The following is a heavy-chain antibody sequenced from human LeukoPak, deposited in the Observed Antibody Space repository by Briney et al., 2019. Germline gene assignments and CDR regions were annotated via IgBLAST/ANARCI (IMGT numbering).Heavy chain of an antibody. Sequence: ASVKVSCKVSGYTLTELSMHWVRQAPGKGLEWMGGFDPEDGETIYAQKFQGRVTMTEDTSTDTAYMELSSLRSEDTAVYYCATGPTSCYTEGNFDFGYWGQGTLVTVSS. D-gene: IGHD2-2*02. J-gene: IGHJ4*02. CDR1: GYTLTELS. CDR2: FDPEDGET. CDR3: ATGPTSCYTEGNFDFGY. V-gene: IGHV1-24*01.